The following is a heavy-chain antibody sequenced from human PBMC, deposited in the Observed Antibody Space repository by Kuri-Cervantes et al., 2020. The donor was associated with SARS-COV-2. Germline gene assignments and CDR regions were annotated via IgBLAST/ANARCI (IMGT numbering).Heavy chain of an antibody. D-gene: IGHD3-16*01. CDR1: GFTFSNYV. V-gene: IGHV3-33*08. Sequence: LSLTCVASGFTFSNYVIHWVRQAPGKGLEWVAVNWYDGENEYYAGSVKGRFNISRDNSKNTVSLHMNSLRADDTAMYYCARGAANYYYMDVWGKGTTVTVSS. CDR2: NWYDGENE. CDR3: ARGAANYYYMDV. J-gene: IGHJ6*03.